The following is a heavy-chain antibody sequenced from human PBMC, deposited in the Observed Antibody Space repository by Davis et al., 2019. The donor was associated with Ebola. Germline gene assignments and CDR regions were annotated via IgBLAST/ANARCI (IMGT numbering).Heavy chain of an antibody. D-gene: IGHD2-15*01. CDR1: GFTFSSYW. CDR2: RKQDGSDK. CDR3: ARDLLRDIVVVVAATTPGY. V-gene: IGHV3-7*03. J-gene: IGHJ4*02. Sequence: SCAVSGFTFSSYWMSWVRQAPGKGLEWVANRKQDGSDKNYVDSVKGRFTISRDNAKNSLYLQMNSLRSDDTAVYYCARDLLRDIVVVVAATTPGYWGQGTLVTVSS.